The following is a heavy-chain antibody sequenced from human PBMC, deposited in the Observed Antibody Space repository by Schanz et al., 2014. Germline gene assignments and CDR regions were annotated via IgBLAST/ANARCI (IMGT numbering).Heavy chain of an antibody. CDR3: ARDLEGYDGGGGGFDP. D-gene: IGHD2-21*01. J-gene: IGHJ5*02. CDR1: GFTFSSYA. CDR2: ISYDGRNK. Sequence: VQLVESGGGVVQPGRSLRLSCAAYGFTFSSYAMHWVRQAPGKGLEWVAVISYDGRNKYYADSVKGRFTISRDNSKNTLYLQMNSLRAEDTAVYYCARDLEGYDGGGGGFDPWGQGTLXTVSS. V-gene: IGHV3-30-3*01.